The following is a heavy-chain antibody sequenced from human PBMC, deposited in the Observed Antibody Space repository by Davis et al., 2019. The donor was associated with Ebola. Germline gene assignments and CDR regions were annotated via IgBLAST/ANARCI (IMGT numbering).Heavy chain of an antibody. Sequence: PSETLSLTCTVSGGSISSHYWSWIRQPPGKGLEWIGYIYTSGSTNYNPSLKSRVTMSVDTSKNQFSLKLSSVTAADTAVYYCARDLWYSSSSRSYYYYMDVWGKGTTVTVSS. CDR1: GGSISSHY. CDR3: ARDLWYSSSSRSYYYYMDV. CDR2: IYTSGST. J-gene: IGHJ6*03. V-gene: IGHV4-4*08. D-gene: IGHD6-6*01.